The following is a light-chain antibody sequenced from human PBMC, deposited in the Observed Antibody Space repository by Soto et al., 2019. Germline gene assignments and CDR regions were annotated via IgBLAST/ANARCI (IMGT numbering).Light chain of an antibody. J-gene: IGLJ2*01. CDR2: DNN. CDR3: GTWDGSLSAVV. CDR1: SSNIGNEY. V-gene: IGLV1-51*01. Sequence: QSVLTQPPSVSAAPGQKVTISCSGSSSNIGNEYVSWYQQLPGTAHKLLIYDNNQRPSGIPDRYSGSKSGTSATLGITGLQTGDEADYYCGTWDGSLSAVVFGGGTKVTVL.